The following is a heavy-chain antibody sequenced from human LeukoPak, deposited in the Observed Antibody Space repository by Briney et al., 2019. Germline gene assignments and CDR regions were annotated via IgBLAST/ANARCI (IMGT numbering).Heavy chain of an antibody. CDR3: AKGAYDYVWGSLIDY. CDR1: GFTFSSYG. Sequence: GGSLRLSCAASGFTFSSYGMHWVRQAPGKGLEWVAVISYDGSNKYYAESVKGRFTISRDNSKNTLYLQMNSLRAEDTAVYYCAKGAYDYVWGSLIDYWGQGTLVTVSS. V-gene: IGHV3-30*18. CDR2: ISYDGSNK. J-gene: IGHJ4*02. D-gene: IGHD3-16*01.